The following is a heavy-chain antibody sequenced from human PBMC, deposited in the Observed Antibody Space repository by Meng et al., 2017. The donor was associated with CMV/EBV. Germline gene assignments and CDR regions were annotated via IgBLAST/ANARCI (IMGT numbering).Heavy chain of an antibody. D-gene: IGHD6-13*01. V-gene: IGHV3-21*01. J-gene: IGHJ6*02. Sequence: GESLKISCAASGFTVSSNYMSWVRQAPGKGLEWVSSISSSSSYIYYADSVKGRFTISRDNAKNSLYLQMNSLRAEDTAVYYCARIIAAAGVPDYYYYGMDVWGQGTTVTVSS. CDR3: ARIIAAAGVPDYYYYGMDV. CDR1: GFTVSSNY. CDR2: ISSSSSYI.